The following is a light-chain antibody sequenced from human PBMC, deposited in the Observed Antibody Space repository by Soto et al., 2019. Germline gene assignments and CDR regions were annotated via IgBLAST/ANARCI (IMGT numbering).Light chain of an antibody. CDR3: QQRSSWPRT. CDR2: DAS. J-gene: IGKJ1*01. V-gene: IGKV3-11*01. Sequence: EIVLTQSPATLSLSPGERATLSCRASQSVSNYLVWYQQKPGQAPRLLIYDASHRVTGIPARFSGSGSETDFTLTITSLEAEEFAIYYCQQRSSWPRTFGQGTKVEIK. CDR1: QSVSNY.